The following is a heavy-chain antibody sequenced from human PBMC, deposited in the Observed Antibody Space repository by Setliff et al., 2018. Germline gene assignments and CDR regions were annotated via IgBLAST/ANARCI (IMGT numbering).Heavy chain of an antibody. J-gene: IGHJ4*02. CDR3: ARRADGYNDFFDS. CDR2: IYPGNSNT. D-gene: IGHD6-25*01. Sequence: GESLKISCKGSGYSFTSNWIAWVRQMPGKGLECMGIIYPGNSNTRYSPSFQGRVTISADKSINTAYLEWSSLQASDTAMYYCARRADGYNDFFDSWGQGTLVTVSS. CDR1: GYSFTSNW. V-gene: IGHV5-51*01.